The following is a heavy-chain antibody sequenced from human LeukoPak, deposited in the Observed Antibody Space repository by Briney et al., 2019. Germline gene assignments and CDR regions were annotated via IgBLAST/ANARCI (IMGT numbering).Heavy chain of an antibody. CDR3: AKASGYSYGYYSDY. J-gene: IGHJ4*02. Sequence: PGGSLRLSCAASGFTFSSYRMTWVRQAPGKGLEWVSYISSGSSTIYYADSVKGRFTISRDNAKNSLYLQMNSLRAEDTAVYYCAKASGYSYGYYSDYWGQGTLVTVSS. CDR2: ISSGSSTI. V-gene: IGHV3-48*01. CDR1: GFTFSSYR. D-gene: IGHD5-18*01.